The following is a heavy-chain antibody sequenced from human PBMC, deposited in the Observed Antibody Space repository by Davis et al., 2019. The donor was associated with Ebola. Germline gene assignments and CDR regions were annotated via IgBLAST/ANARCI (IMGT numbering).Heavy chain of an antibody. CDR3: ARSYGDFYYYGMDV. Sequence: AASVKVSCKASGYTFTSYGISWVRQAPGQGLEWMGWISAYNGNTNYAQKLQGRVTMTTDTSTSTAYMELRSPRSEDTAVYYCARSYGDFYYYGMDVWGQGTTVTVSS. J-gene: IGHJ6*02. D-gene: IGHD4-17*01. V-gene: IGHV1-18*01. CDR1: GYTFTSYG. CDR2: ISAYNGNT.